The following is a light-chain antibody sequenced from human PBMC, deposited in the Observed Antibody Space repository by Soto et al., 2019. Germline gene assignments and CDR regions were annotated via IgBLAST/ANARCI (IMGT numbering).Light chain of an antibody. CDR2: VNSDGSH. J-gene: IGLJ3*02. CDR3: QTWATGIQV. V-gene: IGLV4-69*01. Sequence: QPVLTQSPSASASLGASVKLTCTLTSGHSPYSIAWHQLQPDKGPRYLMKVNSDGSHSKGDGIPDRFSGSSSGTERYLTISSRQSEDEADYYCQTWATGIQVFGGGTKLTVL. CDR1: SGHSPYS.